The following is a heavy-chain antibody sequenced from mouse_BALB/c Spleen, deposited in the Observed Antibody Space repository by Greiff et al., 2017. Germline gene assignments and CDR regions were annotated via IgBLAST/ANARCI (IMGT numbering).Heavy chain of an antibody. CDR3: AKTAYYGNYAMDY. D-gene: IGHD2-10*01. V-gene: IGHV2-2*01. CDR2: IWSGGST. Sequence: QVQLQQSGPGLVQPSQSLSITCTVSGFSLTSYGVHWVRQSPGKGLEWLGVIWSGGSTDYNAAFISRLSISKDNSKSQVFLKLNSLQTDDTATYYCAKTAYYGNYAMDYWGQGTSVTVSS. CDR1: GFSLTSYG. J-gene: IGHJ4*01.